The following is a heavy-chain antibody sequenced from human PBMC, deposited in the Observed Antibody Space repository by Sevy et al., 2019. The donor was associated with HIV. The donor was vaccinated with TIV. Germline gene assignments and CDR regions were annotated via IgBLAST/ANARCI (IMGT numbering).Heavy chain of an antibody. V-gene: IGHV3-23*01. J-gene: IGHJ3*02. Sequence: GGSLRHSCVASEFIFSSHAVSWVRQAPGKGLEWVSAISGDGENTHYADSVRGRFTISRDNFKNTLYLQMNSLRAEDTALYYCARDGRGISAFDIWGPGTMVTVSS. CDR3: ARDGRGISAFDI. CDR1: EFIFSSHA. CDR2: ISGDGENT. D-gene: IGHD3-3*02.